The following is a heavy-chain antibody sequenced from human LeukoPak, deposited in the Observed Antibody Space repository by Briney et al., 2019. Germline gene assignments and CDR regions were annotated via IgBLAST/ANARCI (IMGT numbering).Heavy chain of an antibody. CDR3: ARVLYYSSGYYLYYFDY. V-gene: IGHV4-59*01. D-gene: IGHD3-22*01. CDR2: IYYSGST. CDR1: GGSISSYY. J-gene: IGHJ4*02. Sequence: SETLSLTCTVSGGSISSYYWSWIRQPPGKGLEWIGYIYYSGSTNYNPSLKSRVTISVDTSKNQFSLKLSSVTAADTAVYYCARVLYYSSGYYLYYFDYWGQGTLVTVSS.